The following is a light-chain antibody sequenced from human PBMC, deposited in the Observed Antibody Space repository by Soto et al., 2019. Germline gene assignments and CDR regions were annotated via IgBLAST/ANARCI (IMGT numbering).Light chain of an antibody. V-gene: IGLV2-8*01. J-gene: IGLJ2*01. Sequence: QSALTQPPSASGSPGQSVTISCTGTSSDIGSYNFVSWYQQHTAKAPKLMIYDVEKRPSGVPDRFSGSKSGNTASLTVSGLQAEDEADYYCSSYAGSDNYVVFGGGTKLTVL. CDR3: SSYAGSDNYVV. CDR2: DVE. CDR1: SSDIGSYNF.